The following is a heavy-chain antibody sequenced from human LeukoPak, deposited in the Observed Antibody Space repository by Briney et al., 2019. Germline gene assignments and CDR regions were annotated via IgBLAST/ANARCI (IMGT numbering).Heavy chain of an antibody. CDR3: ARDPSRRYDSSGYYQYFDY. V-gene: IGHV3-20*04. Sequence: RSGGSLLLSCAASGFTFDNNGMSWVRQAPGKGLEWVSGINWNGGSIGYADSVKGRFTISRDNAKNSLYLQMNSLRAEDTAFYYCARDPSRRYDSSGYYQYFDYWGQGTLVTVSS. J-gene: IGHJ4*02. CDR2: INWNGGSI. D-gene: IGHD3-22*01. CDR1: GFTFDNNG.